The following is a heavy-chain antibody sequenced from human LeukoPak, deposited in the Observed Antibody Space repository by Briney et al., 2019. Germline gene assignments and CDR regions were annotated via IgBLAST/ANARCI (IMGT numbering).Heavy chain of an antibody. J-gene: IGHJ4*02. D-gene: IGHD3-22*01. V-gene: IGHV1-46*01. CDR2: SNPSGDST. CDR3: ARANPGTFYDSSGYGDY. Sequence: ASVKVSCKASGYTFTSYGISWVRQAPGQGLEWMGISNPSGDSTNYAQKFQGRVTMTRDTSTSTVYMDLSSLRSEDTAVYYCARANPGTFYDSSGYGDYWGQGTLVTVSS. CDR1: GYTFTSYG.